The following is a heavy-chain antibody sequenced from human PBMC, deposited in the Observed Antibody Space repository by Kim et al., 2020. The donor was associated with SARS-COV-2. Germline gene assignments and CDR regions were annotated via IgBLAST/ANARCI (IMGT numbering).Heavy chain of an antibody. CDR3: ARASGPVAVPNY. CDR1: GFTVSSNY. J-gene: IGHJ4*02. V-gene: IGHV3-53*01. CDR2: IYSGGST. D-gene: IGHD6-19*01. Sequence: GGSLRLSCAASGFTVSSNYMSWVRQAPGKGLEWVSVIYSGGSTYYADSVKGRFTISRDNSKNTLYLQMNSLRAEDTAVYYCARASGPVAVPNYWGQGTLVTVSS.